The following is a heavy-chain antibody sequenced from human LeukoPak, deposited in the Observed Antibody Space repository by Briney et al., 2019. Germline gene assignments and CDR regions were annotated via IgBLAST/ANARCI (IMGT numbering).Heavy chain of an antibody. J-gene: IGHJ4*02. D-gene: IGHD3-22*01. V-gene: IGHV4-59*01. CDR3: ARARGASSGYYYVDYFDY. Sequence: SETLSLTCTVSGGSISSYYWSWIRQPPGKGLEWIGYIYYSGSTNYNPSLKSRVTISVDTSKNQFSLKLSSVTAADTAVYYCARARGASSGYYYVDYFDYWGQGTLVTVSS. CDR1: GGSISSYY. CDR2: IYYSGST.